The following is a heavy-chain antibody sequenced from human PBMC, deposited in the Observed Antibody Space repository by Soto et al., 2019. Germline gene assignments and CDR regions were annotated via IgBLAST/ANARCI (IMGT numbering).Heavy chain of an antibody. CDR1: GFSFNTYW. CDR3: ARRLGSGSYHFDY. D-gene: IGHD3-10*01. J-gene: IGHJ4*02. CDR2: ISPDGSST. V-gene: IGHV3-74*01. Sequence: EVQLVESGGGLVQPGGSLRLSCATSGFSFNTYWMHWIRQAPGAALVWVSRISPDGSSTKYADSVKGRFTISRDNAKNTLYLQMDSLRAEDSAVYYCARRLGSGSYHFDYWGQGARVTVSS.